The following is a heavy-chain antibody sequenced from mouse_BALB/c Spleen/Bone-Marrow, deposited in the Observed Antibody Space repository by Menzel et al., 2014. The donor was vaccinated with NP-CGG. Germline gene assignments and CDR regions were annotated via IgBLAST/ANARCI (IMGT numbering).Heavy chain of an antibody. Sequence: VKLVESGAELVKPGTSVKLSCKASGYNFTSYWINWVKLRPGQGLEWIGDIYPGSGSTNYNEKFKSKATLTVDTSSSTAYMQLSSLASEDSALYYCARGAWANWDYFDYWGQGTTLTVPS. D-gene: IGHD4-1*01. J-gene: IGHJ2*01. V-gene: IGHV1-55*01. CDR3: ARGAWANWDYFDY. CDR2: IYPGSGST. CDR1: GYNFTSYW.